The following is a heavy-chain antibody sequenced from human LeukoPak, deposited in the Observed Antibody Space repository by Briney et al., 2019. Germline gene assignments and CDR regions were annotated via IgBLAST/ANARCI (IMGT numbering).Heavy chain of an antibody. CDR2: ISSSSSYI. Sequence: PGGSLRLSCAASGFTFSSYSMNWVRQAPGKGLEWVSSISSSSSYIYYADSVKGRFTISRDNAKNSLYLQMNSLRAEDTAVYYCARDARTIPMGNMDVWGQGTTVTVSS. J-gene: IGHJ6*02. CDR1: GFTFSSYS. V-gene: IGHV3-21*01. CDR3: ARDARTIPMGNMDV. D-gene: IGHD3-10*01.